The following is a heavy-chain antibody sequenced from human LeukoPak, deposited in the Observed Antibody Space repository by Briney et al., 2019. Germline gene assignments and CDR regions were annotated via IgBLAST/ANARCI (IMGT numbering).Heavy chain of an antibody. CDR3: ARGGGYYYDSSGYLDAFDI. J-gene: IGHJ3*02. D-gene: IGHD3-22*01. CDR2: ISSSSSYI. V-gene: IGHV3-21*01. Sequence: GGSLRLSCAASGFTFSSYSMNWVRQAPGKGLEWVSSISSSSSYIYYADSVKGRFTISRDNAKNSLYQQMNSLRAEDTAVYYCARGGGYYYDSSGYLDAFDIWGQGTMVTVSS. CDR1: GFTFSSYS.